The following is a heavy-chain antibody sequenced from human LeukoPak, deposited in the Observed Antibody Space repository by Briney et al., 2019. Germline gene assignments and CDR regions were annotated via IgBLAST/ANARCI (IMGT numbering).Heavy chain of an antibody. D-gene: IGHD4-11*01. CDR1: GGSISSYY. CDR2: IYYSGST. Sequence: SETLSLTCTVSGGSISSYYWSWIRQPPGKGLEWIGYIYYSGSTDYNPSLKSRVTISVATSKNQFSLKLSSVTAADTAVYYCAREGVTKYYFDYWGQGTLVTVSS. CDR3: AREGVTKYYFDY. V-gene: IGHV4-59*01. J-gene: IGHJ4*02.